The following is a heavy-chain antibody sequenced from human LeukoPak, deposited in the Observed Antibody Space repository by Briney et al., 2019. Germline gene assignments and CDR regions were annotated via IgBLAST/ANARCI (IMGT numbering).Heavy chain of an antibody. V-gene: IGHV1-18*01. J-gene: IGHJ5*02. CDR2: ISAYNGNT. CDR3: ARDAGHYYDSSGYYHRWFDT. D-gene: IGHD3-22*01. CDR1: GYTFTSYV. Sequence: ASVKVSCKASGYTFTSYVISWVRQAPGQGLEWMGWISAYNGNTNYAQKLQGRVTMTTDTSTGTAYMELRGLRSDDTAVYYCARDAGHYYDSSGYYHRWFDTWGQGTLVTVSS.